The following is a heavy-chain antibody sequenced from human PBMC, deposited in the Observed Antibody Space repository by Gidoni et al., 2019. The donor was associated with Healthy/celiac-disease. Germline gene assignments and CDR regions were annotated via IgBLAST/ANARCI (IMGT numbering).Heavy chain of an antibody. J-gene: IGHJ4*02. CDR1: GASVPSHSAS. Sequence: QVQRQQSGPGLVKPSQTLSLTCAISGASVPSHSASWNWIRQSPSRGLEWLGRTYYRSKWYNDYAVSVKSRITINPDTSKNQFSLQLNSVTPEDTAVYYCARDYDYVWGSYRYTLFDYWGQGTLVTVSS. D-gene: IGHD3-16*02. V-gene: IGHV6-1*01. CDR3: ARDYDYVWGSYRYTLFDY. CDR2: TYYRSKWYN.